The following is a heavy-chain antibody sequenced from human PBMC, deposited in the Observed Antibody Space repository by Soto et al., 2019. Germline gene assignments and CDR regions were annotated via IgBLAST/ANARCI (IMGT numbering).Heavy chain of an antibody. D-gene: IGHD2-15*01. Sequence: EVQLVESGGGLVKPGGSLRLSCVASGFSITNAWMNWVRQAPGKGLEWVGRIKRKIDGETTDYAGPVKGRFTISRDDSKNMLYLQMNSLKADDTALYYCTTGSVERVWGQGTTVTVSS. CDR2: IKRKIDGETT. CDR1: GFSITNAW. CDR3: TTGSVERV. J-gene: IGHJ6*02. V-gene: IGHV3-15*07.